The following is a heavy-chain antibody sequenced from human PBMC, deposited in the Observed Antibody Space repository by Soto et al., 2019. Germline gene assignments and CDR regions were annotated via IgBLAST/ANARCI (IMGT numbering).Heavy chain of an antibody. J-gene: IGHJ4*02. V-gene: IGHV4-61*08. CDR2: IYYNGNT. CDR3: TRYSGTYSADY. CDR1: GDSVSTSDYY. Sequence: ASETLSLTCTVSGDSVSTSDYYWNWIRQPPGKGLEWIGNIYYNGNTNYNPSLRGRLTISLETSKNQFSLKLTSVTVADTAVYYCTRYSGTYSADYWGQGALVTVSS. D-gene: IGHD1-26*01.